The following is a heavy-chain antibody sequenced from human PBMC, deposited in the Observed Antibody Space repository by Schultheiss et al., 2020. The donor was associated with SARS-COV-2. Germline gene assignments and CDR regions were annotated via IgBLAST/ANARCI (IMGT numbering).Heavy chain of an antibody. CDR1: QYTFSTYW. Sequence: GESLKISCKGSQYTFSTYWIGWVRQMPGRGLEWMGLIYLGDSNTKYSPSFQGQVTISLDKSISTAYLQWRSLKASDTAMYYCARQLGYCSGGSCNGGFDYWGQGTLVTVSS. V-gene: IGHV5-51*01. CDR2: IYLGDSNT. CDR3: ARQLGYCSGGSCNGGFDY. J-gene: IGHJ4*02. D-gene: IGHD2-15*01.